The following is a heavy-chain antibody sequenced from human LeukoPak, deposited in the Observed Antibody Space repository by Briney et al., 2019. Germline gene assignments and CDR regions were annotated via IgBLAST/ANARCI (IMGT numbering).Heavy chain of an antibody. CDR1: VFTFSSYG. Sequence: GRPLRLSCTASVFTFSSYGMHWVRQAPGKGLEGVAVIWYDGSNKYYADSVKVRFTISRDNSKNTLYLQMNSLRAEDTAVYYCATKLYDYVWGSYRSKDDAFDIWGQGTMVTVSS. D-gene: IGHD3-16*02. J-gene: IGHJ3*02. CDR2: IWYDGSNK. V-gene: IGHV3-33*01. CDR3: ATKLYDYVWGSYRSKDDAFDI.